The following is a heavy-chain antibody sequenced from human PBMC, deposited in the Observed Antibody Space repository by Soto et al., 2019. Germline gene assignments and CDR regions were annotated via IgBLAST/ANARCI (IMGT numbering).Heavy chain of an antibody. CDR1: GYTFTSYA. J-gene: IGHJ4*02. CDR2: INVGGGHT. Sequence: ASVKVSCKASGYTFTSYAIHWVRQAPGQRLEWMGWINVGGGHTKYSQKFQGRVTITRDTSASTAYMELSSLRSDDTAVFYCAREAYGGNEYDYWGQGTLVTVSS. V-gene: IGHV1-3*01. CDR3: AREAYGGNEYDY. D-gene: IGHD4-17*01.